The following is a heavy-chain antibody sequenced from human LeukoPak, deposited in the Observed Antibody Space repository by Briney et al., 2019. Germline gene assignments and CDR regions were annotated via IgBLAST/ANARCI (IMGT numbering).Heavy chain of an antibody. CDR3: ARDLYRIVVVPHYFDY. CDR1: GFTFSNYW. D-gene: IGHD3-22*01. Sequence: GGSLRLSCVASGFTFSNYWMSWVRQAPGKGLEWVANIKEDGSEKYYVDSVKGRFTISRDNAKKSLYLQMNSLRAEDTAVYYCARDLYRIVVVPHYFDYWGQGTLVTVSS. CDR2: IKEDGSEK. V-gene: IGHV3-7*01. J-gene: IGHJ4*02.